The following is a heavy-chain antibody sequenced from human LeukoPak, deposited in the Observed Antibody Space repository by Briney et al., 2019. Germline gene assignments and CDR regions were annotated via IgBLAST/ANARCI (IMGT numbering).Heavy chain of an antibody. Sequence: PSETLSLTCTVSGGSISSSSDYWGWIRQPPGKGLEWIGSIYYSGSTYNNPSLKSRVTISVDTSKYQFSLKLRSVTTADTAVYYCARRRVYSGSGEFDFWGQGTLVTVSS. CDR2: IYYSGST. D-gene: IGHD5-12*01. CDR3: ARRRVYSGSGEFDF. CDR1: GGSISSSSDY. V-gene: IGHV4-39*07. J-gene: IGHJ4*02.